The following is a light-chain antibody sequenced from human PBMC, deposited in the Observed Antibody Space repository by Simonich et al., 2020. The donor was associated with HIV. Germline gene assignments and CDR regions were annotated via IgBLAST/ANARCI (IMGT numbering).Light chain of an antibody. CDR2: DAS. CDR1: QSVSSN. J-gene: IGKJ4*01. V-gene: IGKV3-15*01. Sequence: IVMTQSPATLSVSPGERATLSCRASQSVSSNLAWYQQKPGQAPRLLIVDASTRATGVPAKFSGSGSGTEFTLTISSIQSEDFAVYYCQQYNNMPLTFGGGTKVEIK. CDR3: QQYNNMPLT.